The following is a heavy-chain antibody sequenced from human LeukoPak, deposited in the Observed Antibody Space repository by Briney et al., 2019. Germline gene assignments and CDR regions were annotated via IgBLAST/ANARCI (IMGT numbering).Heavy chain of an antibody. Sequence: SETLSLTCAVYGGSFSGYYWSWIRQPPGKGLEWIGEINHSGSTNYNPSFKSRVTISVDTSKNQFSLKLSSVTAADTAVYYCARKKPRWYFDLWGRGTLVTVSS. D-gene: IGHD1-14*01. J-gene: IGHJ2*01. V-gene: IGHV4-34*01. CDR3: ARKKPRWYFDL. CDR2: INHSGST. CDR1: GGSFSGYY.